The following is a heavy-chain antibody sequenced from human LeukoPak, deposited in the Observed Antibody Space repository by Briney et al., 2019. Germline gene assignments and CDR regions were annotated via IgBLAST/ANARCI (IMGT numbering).Heavy chain of an antibody. CDR3: ARDGVAVAGAFDY. CDR2: ISSSSNYI. CDR1: GFTFSTYN. Sequence: PGGSLRLSCAASGFTFSTYNMNWVRQAPGKGLEWVSSISSSSNYIYYADSVKGRFTISRDNAKNSLYLQMNSLRAEDTALYYCARDGVAVAGAFDYWGQGTLVTVSS. D-gene: IGHD6-19*01. V-gene: IGHV3-21*04. J-gene: IGHJ4*02.